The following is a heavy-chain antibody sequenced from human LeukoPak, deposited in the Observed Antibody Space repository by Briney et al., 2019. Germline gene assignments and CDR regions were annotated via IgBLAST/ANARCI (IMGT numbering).Heavy chain of an antibody. CDR3: VRGRGWLHDY. D-gene: IGHD5-24*01. Sequence: GGSLRLSCAASGFTFSSYSMNWVRQAPGKGLEWVSSISSSSSYIYYADSVKGRFTISRDDAKNSLYLQMSSLRAEDTAIYYCVRGRGWLHDYWGQGTLVTVSS. CDR2: ISSSSSYI. CDR1: GFTFSSYS. J-gene: IGHJ4*02. V-gene: IGHV3-21*01.